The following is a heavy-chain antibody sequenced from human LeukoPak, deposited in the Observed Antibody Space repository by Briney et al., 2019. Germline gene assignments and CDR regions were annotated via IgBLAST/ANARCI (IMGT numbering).Heavy chain of an antibody. Sequence: ASVKVSCKASGGTFSSYAISWVRQAPGQGLEWMGGIIPIFGTANYAQKFQGRVTITADESTSTAYMELSSPRSEDTAVYYCARSPLGYCTNGVCYTGPYGMDVWGQGTTVTVSS. CDR1: GGTFSSYA. J-gene: IGHJ6*02. V-gene: IGHV1-69*13. CDR3: ARSPLGYCTNGVCYTGPYGMDV. D-gene: IGHD2-8*01. CDR2: IIPIFGTA.